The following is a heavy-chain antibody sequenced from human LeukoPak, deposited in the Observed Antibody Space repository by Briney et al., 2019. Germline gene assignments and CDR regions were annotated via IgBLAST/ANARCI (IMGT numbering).Heavy chain of an antibody. D-gene: IGHD5-18*01. CDR2: INHSGGT. Sequence: SETLSLTCAVYGGSFSGYYWSWIRQPPGKGLEWIGEINHSGGTNYNPSLKSRVTISVDSSKKQFSLKLSSVTAADTAVYYCASLEVDSTMAFAWGQGTLVTVSS. CDR3: ASLEVDSTMAFA. J-gene: IGHJ5*02. V-gene: IGHV4-34*01. CDR1: GGSFSGYY.